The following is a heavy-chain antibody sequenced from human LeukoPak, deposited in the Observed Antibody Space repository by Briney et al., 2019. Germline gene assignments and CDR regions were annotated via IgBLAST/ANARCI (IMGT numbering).Heavy chain of an antibody. CDR2: IYYSGST. D-gene: IGHD3-22*01. J-gene: IGHJ4*02. CDR3: ARESSSGTTGLDY. V-gene: IGHV4-31*03. CDR1: GGSICSGGYY. Sequence: SQTLSLTCTVSGGSICSGGYYWSWIRQHPGKGLEWIGYIYYSGSTYYNPSLKSRVTISVDTSKNQFSLKLSSVTAADTAVYYCARESSSGTTGLDYWGQGTLVTVSS.